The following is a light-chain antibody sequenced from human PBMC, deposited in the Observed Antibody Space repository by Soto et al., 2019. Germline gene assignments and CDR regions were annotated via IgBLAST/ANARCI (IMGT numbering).Light chain of an antibody. J-gene: IGKJ1*01. CDR1: QTVNSNY. CDR2: GAS. CDR3: QQYGSSSWT. Sequence: EIMLTQSPGALSLSPGERATLSCRASQTVNSNYLAWYQQKPGQAPRLVLYGASSRATGIPDRFSGSGSGTEFTLTVSRLEPEDFAVYYCQQYGSSSWTFGQGTKVEIK. V-gene: IGKV3-20*01.